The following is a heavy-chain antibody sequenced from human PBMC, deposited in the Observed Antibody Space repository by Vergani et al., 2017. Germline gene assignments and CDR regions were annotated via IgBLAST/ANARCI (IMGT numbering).Heavy chain of an antibody. J-gene: IGHJ6*02. CDR2: IKSKTDGGTT. CDR1: GFTFSNAW. Sequence: EVQLVESGGGLVKPGGSLRLSCAASGFTFSNAWMSWVRQAPGKGLEWVGRIKSKTDGGTTDYAAPVKGRFTISRDDSKNTLYLQMNSLKTEDTAVYYCTTRDGYDGYYYGMDVWGQGTTVTVSS. CDR3: TTRDGYDGYYYGMDV. V-gene: IGHV3-15*01. D-gene: IGHD5-24*01.